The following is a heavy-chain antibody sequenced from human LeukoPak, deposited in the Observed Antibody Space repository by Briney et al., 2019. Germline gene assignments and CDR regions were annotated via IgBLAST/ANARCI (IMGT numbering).Heavy chain of an antibody. Sequence: GESLKISCQGSGYTFTSYWISWVRQLPGKGLEWMGRIDPSDSYTNYSPSFQGHVTISADKSISTAYLQWSSLKASDTAMYYCARLHLSSWYWFDPWGQGTLVTVSS. D-gene: IGHD6-13*01. CDR2: IDPSDSYT. CDR3: ARLHLSSWYWFDP. CDR1: GYTFTSYW. V-gene: IGHV5-10-1*01. J-gene: IGHJ5*02.